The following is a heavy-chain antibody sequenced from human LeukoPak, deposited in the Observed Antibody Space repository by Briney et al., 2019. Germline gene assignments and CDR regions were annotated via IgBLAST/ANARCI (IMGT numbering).Heavy chain of an antibody. CDR2: IIPILGIA. CDR3: ARDRHYYDSSGYPVVGDAFDI. V-gene: IGHV1-69*04. D-gene: IGHD3-22*01. Sequence: SVKVSCKASGGTFSSYAISWVRQAPGQGLEWMGRIIPILGIANYAQKFQGRVTITADKSTSTAYMELSSLRSEDTAVYYCARDRHYYDSSGYPVVGDAFDIWGQGTMVTVSS. J-gene: IGHJ3*02. CDR1: GGTFSSYA.